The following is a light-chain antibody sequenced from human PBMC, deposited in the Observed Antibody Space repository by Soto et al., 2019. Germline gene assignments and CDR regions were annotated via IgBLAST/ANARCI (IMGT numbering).Light chain of an antibody. J-gene: IGKJ3*01. V-gene: IGKV3-20*01. Sequence: EIVLTQSPGTLSFSPGERVTLSCRASQSVDSDYFAWYQQKPGQAPRLLIYDASRRATGIPDRFSGSGSGTDFTLAISRLEPEDCAVYCCQQYGNSPFTFGPGTKVDIK. CDR2: DAS. CDR3: QQYGNSPFT. CDR1: QSVDSDY.